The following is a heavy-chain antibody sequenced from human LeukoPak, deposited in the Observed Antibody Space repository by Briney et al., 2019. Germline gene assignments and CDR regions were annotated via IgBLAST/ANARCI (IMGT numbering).Heavy chain of an antibody. Sequence: PSETLSLTCTVSGGSISNYYWSWIRQPPGKGLEWIGSIYYSGSTIYNPSLKSRVTIVVDTSKNQFSLKLCSVTAADTAVYYCARHQESPFDIWGQGTMVTVSS. CDR2: IYYSGST. CDR3: ARHQESPFDI. V-gene: IGHV4-59*08. J-gene: IGHJ3*02. CDR1: GGSISNYY.